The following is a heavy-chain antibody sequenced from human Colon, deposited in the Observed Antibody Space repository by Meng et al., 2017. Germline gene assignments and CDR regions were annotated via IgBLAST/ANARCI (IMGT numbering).Heavy chain of an antibody. V-gene: IGHV4-61*08. D-gene: IGHD7-27*01. CDR3: ARDYWGSLDY. CDR2: AANSFDPSP. CDR1: GGSVSSAAYQ. J-gene: IGHJ4*02. Sequence: QFRLQGSGPGLVRPSETLSLMCTVSGGSVSSAAYQWGWIRQPPGKGLEWIGYAANSFDPSPNYNPSLKSRVTISLDTPKNQFSLKLTSVTAADTAVYYCARDYWGSLDYWGQGILVTVSS.